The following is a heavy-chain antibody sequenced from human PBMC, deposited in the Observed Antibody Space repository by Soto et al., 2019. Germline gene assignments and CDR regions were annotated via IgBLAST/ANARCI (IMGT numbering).Heavy chain of an antibody. CDR2: ISWNSGSI. J-gene: IGHJ4*02. D-gene: IGHD3-3*01. V-gene: IGHV3-9*01. CDR3: AKEGLRFLEWLPGFFDY. CDR1: GFTFDDYA. Sequence: EVPLVESGGGLVQPGRSLRLSCAASGFTFDDYAMHWVRQAPGKGLEWVSGISWNSGSIGYADSVKGRFTISRDNAKNSLYLQMNSLRAEDTALYYCAKEGLRFLEWLPGFFDYWGQGTLVTVSS.